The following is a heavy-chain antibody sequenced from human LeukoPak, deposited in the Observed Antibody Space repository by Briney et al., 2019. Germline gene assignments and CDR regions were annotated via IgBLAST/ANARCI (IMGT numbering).Heavy chain of an antibody. J-gene: IGHJ5*02. CDR1: GGSISGGSYY. Sequence: PSETPSLTCSVSGGSISGGSYYWSWIRQPAGKGLEWIGRIYTRGSTNYNPSLKSRVIISVDTSKNQFSLKLTSVTAADTAVYYCAREGLNMVRGVIPKEAWGWFDPWGQGTLVTVSS. CDR3: AREGLNMVRGVIPKEAWGWFDP. V-gene: IGHV4-61*02. CDR2: IYTRGST. D-gene: IGHD3-10*01.